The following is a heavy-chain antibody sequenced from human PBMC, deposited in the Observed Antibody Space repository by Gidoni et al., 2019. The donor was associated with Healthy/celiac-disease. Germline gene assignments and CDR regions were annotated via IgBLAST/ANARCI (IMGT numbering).Heavy chain of an antibody. V-gene: IGHV3-74*01. CDR1: GFTYSSYW. CDR3: ARDGMAVAVFDY. CDR2: INSDGSST. D-gene: IGHD6-19*01. Sequence: EVQRVESGGGLVQPGGSLRLSCAASGFTYSSYWMHWVRQAPGKGLVWVSSINSDGSSTSYADSVKGRFTIYRGNAKNTLYLQMNSLRAEDTAVYYCARDGMAVAVFDYWGQGTLVTVSS. J-gene: IGHJ4*02.